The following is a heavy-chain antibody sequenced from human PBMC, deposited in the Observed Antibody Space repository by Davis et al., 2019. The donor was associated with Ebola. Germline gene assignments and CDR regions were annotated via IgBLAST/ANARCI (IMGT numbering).Heavy chain of an antibody. CDR1: GGSLSGYY. CDR2: IYYSGST. D-gene: IGHD3-10*01. J-gene: IGHJ6*02. V-gene: IGHV4-39*01. CDR3: ARLEVEYYGSGSYYKRRYYGMDV. Sequence: SETLSLTCAVYGGSLSGYYWGWLRQSPGKGLEWIGSIYYSGSTYYNPSLKSRFTISVDTSKNQFSLKLSSVTAADTAVYYCARLEVEYYGSGSYYKRRYYGMDVWGQGTTVTVSS.